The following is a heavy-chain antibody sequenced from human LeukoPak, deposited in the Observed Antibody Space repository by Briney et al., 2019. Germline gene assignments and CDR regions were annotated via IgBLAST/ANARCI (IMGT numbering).Heavy chain of an antibody. CDR3: ARVKADDAFDI. CDR2: FDPEDGET. V-gene: IGHV1-24*01. J-gene: IGHJ3*02. CDR1: GYTLTELS. D-gene: IGHD6-13*01. Sequence: ASVKVSCKVSGYTLTELSMHWVRQAPGKGLEWMGGFDPEDGETIYAQKFQGRVTMTRDTSISTAYMELSRLRSDDTAVYYCARVKADDAFDIWGQGTMVTVSS.